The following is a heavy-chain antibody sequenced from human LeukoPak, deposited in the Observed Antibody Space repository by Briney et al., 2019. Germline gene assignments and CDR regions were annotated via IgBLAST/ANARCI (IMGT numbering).Heavy chain of an antibody. CDR1: GFTFSKYG. CDR3: AKVQRAYYDILTGHLDF. Sequence: GGSLRLSCVASGFTFSKYGMHWVRQAPGKGLEWVAVISYEGSNKYYADSVKGRFTISRDNSKNTLYLQMNSLRAEDTAVYYCAKVQRAYYDILTGHLDFWGQGTLATVSS. D-gene: IGHD3-9*01. CDR2: ISYEGSNK. J-gene: IGHJ4*02. V-gene: IGHV3-30*18.